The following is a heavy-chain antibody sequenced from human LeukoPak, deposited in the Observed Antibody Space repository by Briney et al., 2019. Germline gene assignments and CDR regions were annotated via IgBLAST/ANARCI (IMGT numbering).Heavy chain of an antibody. CDR3: ARARAYGTNTPRAFDY. CDR2: FYYSGST. D-gene: IGHD4/OR15-4a*01. J-gene: IGHJ4*02. V-gene: IGHV4-39*07. Sequence: SETLSLTCTVSGGSISSSNYYWGWIRQPPGKGLEWIGNFYYSGSTYYNPSLKSRVTISVDTSKNQFSLRLSSVTAADTAVYYCARARAYGTNTPRAFDYWGQGTLVTVSS. CDR1: GGSISSSNYY.